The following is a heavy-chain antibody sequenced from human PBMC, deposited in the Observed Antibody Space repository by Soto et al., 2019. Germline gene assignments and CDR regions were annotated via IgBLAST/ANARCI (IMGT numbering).Heavy chain of an antibody. CDR1: GYSFTSYW. J-gene: IGHJ4*02. Sequence: PGESLKISCKGSGYSFTSYWIGWVRQMPGKGLEWMGIIYPGDSDTRYSPSFQGQVTISADKSISTAYLRWSSLKASDTAMYYCARLSSGWYMACDYWGQGTLVTVSS. D-gene: IGHD6-19*01. V-gene: IGHV5-51*01. CDR3: ARLSSGWYMACDY. CDR2: IYPGDSDT.